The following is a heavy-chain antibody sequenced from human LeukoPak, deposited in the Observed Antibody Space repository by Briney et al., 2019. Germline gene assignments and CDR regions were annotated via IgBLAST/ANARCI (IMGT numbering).Heavy chain of an antibody. CDR2: IIPIFGTA. D-gene: IGHD5-24*01. CDR1: GGTFISYA. CDR3: ARDWGDDGYYNSVGDY. V-gene: IGHV1-69*05. J-gene: IGHJ4*02. Sequence: SVKVSCKASGGTFISYAISWVRQAPGQGLEWMGRIIPIFGTANYAQKFQGRVTITTDESTSTAYMELSSLRSEDTAVYYCARDWGDDGYYNSVGDYWGQGTLVTVSS.